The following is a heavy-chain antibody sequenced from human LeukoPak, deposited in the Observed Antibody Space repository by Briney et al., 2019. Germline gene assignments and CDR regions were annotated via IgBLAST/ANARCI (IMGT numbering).Heavy chain of an antibody. CDR3: AKAGARIGQHYFDS. J-gene: IGHJ4*02. Sequence: GGSLRLSCAASGFTFSSYDMYWVRQAPGKGLQWVASILFDGSNKYYAESVKGRLTISRDNSKNTLYLQVNSLRAEDTAVYYCAKAGARIGQHYFDSWGQGTLVTVSS. CDR1: GFTFSSYD. CDR2: ILFDGSNK. V-gene: IGHV3-30*02. D-gene: IGHD3-22*01.